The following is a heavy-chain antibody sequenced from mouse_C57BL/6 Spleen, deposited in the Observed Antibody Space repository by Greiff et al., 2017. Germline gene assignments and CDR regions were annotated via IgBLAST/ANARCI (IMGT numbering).Heavy chain of an antibody. CDR1: GYTFTSYW. D-gene: IGHD4-1*01. Sequence: VQLQQSGTELVKPGASVKLSCKASGYTFTSYWMHWVKQRPGQGLEWIGNINPSNGGTNYNEKFKSKATLTVDKSSSTAYMQLSSLTSEDSAVYYCARRGLGRGYAMDYWGQGTSVTVSS. CDR2: INPSNGGT. V-gene: IGHV1-53*01. CDR3: ARRGLGRGYAMDY. J-gene: IGHJ4*01.